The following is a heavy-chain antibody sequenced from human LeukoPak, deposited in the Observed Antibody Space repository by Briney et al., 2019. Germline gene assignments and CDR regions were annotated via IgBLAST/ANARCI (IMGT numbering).Heavy chain of an antibody. CDR1: GYSFTSYW. V-gene: IGHV5-51*01. Sequence: GESLEISCNGSGYSFTSYWIGWVRQMPGKGLEWMGIIYPGDSDTRYSPSFQGQVTISADKSISTAYLQWSSLKASDTAMYYWARKNSSSWYQIWFDPWGQGTLVTVSS. J-gene: IGHJ5*02. CDR2: IYPGDSDT. D-gene: IGHD6-13*01. CDR3: ARKNSSSWYQIWFDP.